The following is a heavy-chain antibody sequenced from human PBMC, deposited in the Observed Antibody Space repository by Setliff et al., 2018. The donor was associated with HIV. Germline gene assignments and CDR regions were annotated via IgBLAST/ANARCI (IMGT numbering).Heavy chain of an antibody. J-gene: IGHJ4*02. CDR3: AKDSYRASRGPYYFDY. V-gene: IGHV3-23*01. CDR1: GFTFNSYA. D-gene: IGHD3-10*01. CDR2: ISYTDEST. Sequence: PGESLKISCAASGFTFNSYAMSWVRQAPGKGLEWVSTISYTDESTYYADSVKGRFTISRDKSKNTLYLQMNTLRADDTAVYYCAKDSYRASRGPYYFDYWGQGTLVTVSS.